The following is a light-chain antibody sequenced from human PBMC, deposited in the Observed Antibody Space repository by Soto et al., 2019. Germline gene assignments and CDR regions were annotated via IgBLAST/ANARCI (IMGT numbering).Light chain of an antibody. J-gene: IGLJ1*01. V-gene: IGLV2-8*01. CDR1: SSDVGCYNY. CDR2: EVT. CDR3: CSYVGSNNYV. Sequence: QSVLTQPPSASGSPGQSVAISCTGTSSDVGCYNYVSWYQQYPGKAPKLIMYEVTKRPSGVPDRFSGSKSGNTASLTVSGLQAEDEADYYCCSYVGSNNYVFGTGTKVTVL.